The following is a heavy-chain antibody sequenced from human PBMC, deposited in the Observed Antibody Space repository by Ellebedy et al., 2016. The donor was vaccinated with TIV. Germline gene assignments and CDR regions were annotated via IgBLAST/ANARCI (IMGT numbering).Heavy chain of an antibody. CDR2: IYYTGST. Sequence: MPSETLSLTCTVSGGSIRSSSYYWGWIRQPPGKGLEWIGSIYYTGSTYYKPPLKSRLSISVDTSKNQFSLKLSAVTAADTAVYDCARMRYCGGDGWYLDYWGQGTLVTVSS. CDR3: ARMRYCGGDGWYLDY. J-gene: IGHJ4*02. D-gene: IGHD2-21*02. V-gene: IGHV4-39*01. CDR1: GGSIRSSSYY.